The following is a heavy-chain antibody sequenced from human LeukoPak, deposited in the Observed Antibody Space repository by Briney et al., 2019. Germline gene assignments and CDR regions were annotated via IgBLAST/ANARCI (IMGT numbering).Heavy chain of an antibody. CDR3: AKDPGGYDYYFDY. Sequence: PGKSLRLSCAASGFTFNNYGMRWVRQAPGKGLEWVAFIRKDGSNKYYADSVKGRFTISRDNSKNTLYPQMNSLRAEDTAVYYCAKDPGGYDYYFDYWGQGTLVTVSS. V-gene: IGHV3-30*02. J-gene: IGHJ4*02. CDR1: GFTFNNYG. D-gene: IGHD5-12*01. CDR2: IRKDGSNK.